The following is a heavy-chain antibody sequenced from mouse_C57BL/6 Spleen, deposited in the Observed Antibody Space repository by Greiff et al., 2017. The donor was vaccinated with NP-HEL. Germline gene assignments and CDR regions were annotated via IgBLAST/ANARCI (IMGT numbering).Heavy chain of an antibody. D-gene: IGHD1-1*01. CDR2: ISSGSSTI. J-gene: IGHJ2*01. CDR1: GFTFSDYG. CDR3: ARGYYGNSYFDY. Sequence: EVNVVESGGGLVKPGGSLKLSCAASGFTFSDYGMHWVRQAPEKGLEWVAYISSGSSTIYYADTVKGRFTISRDNAKNTLFLQMTSLRSEDTAMYYCARGYYGNSYFDYWGQGTTLTVSS. V-gene: IGHV5-17*01.